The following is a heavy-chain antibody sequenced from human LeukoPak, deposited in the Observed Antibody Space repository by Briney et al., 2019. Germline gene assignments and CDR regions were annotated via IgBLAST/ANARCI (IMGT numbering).Heavy chain of an antibody. CDR2: ISHDGFI. V-gene: IGHV3-74*01. CDR1: GFTFSSYV. CDR3: ARDWVYKIDY. J-gene: IGHJ4*02. D-gene: IGHD5-24*01. Sequence: PGGSLRLPCETAGFTFSSYVMHWVRRTPGKGLVWVSRISHDGFISYADSVKGRFTISRDNAKNTLILQMNSLRAEDTAVYYCARDWVYKIDYWGRGPLVTVSS.